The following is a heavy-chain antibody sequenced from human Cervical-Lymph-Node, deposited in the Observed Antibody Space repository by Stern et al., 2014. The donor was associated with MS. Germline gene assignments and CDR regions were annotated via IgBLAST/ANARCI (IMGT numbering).Heavy chain of an antibody. CDR3: ARSNYGMDV. J-gene: IGHJ6*02. D-gene: IGHD2-8*01. CDR2: INSDGSST. Sequence: EVQLVESGGGVVQPGGSLRLSCVASGFTFSSQWMHWVRQAPGQGLVWVSRINSDGSSTTYADSVKGRFTISRDNAKKTLYLQMDSLRAEDTAVYYCARSNYGMDVWGQGTTVTVSS. CDR1: GFTFSSQW. V-gene: IGHV3-74*02.